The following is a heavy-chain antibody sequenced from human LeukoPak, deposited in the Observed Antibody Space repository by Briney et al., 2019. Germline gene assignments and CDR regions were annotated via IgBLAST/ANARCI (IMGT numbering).Heavy chain of an antibody. J-gene: IGHJ6*02. CDR3: ARDTWRAVAGTSAYYYTGMDA. CDR1: RFTFSSYW. D-gene: IGHD6-19*01. Sequence: GGSLRLSCAASRFTFSSYWMSWVRQAPGKGLEWVANIKLDGSEKSYVDSVKGRFTISRDNAKNSLYLQMNSLRVEDTAVYYCARDTWRAVAGTSAYYYTGMDAWGQGTTVIVSS. CDR2: IKLDGSEK. V-gene: IGHV3-7*03.